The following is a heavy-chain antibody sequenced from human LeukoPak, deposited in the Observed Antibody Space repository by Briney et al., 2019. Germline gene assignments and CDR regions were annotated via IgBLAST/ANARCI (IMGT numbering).Heavy chain of an antibody. CDR2: INPSGGST. Sequence: ASVKVSCKASGHTFTSYYMHWVRQAPGQGLEWMGIINPSGGSTSYAQKFQGRVTMTRDTSTSTVYMELSSLRSEDTAVYYCARAPLGRPGYYYDSSGYYDYWGQGTLVTVSS. J-gene: IGHJ4*02. CDR1: GHTFTSYY. V-gene: IGHV1-46*01. D-gene: IGHD3-22*01. CDR3: ARAPLGRPGYYYDSSGYYDY.